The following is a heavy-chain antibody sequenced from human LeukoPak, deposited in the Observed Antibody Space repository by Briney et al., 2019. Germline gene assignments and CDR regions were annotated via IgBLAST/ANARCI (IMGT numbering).Heavy chain of an antibody. V-gene: IGHV4-39*01. CDR1: GGSISSSSYY. J-gene: IGHJ5*02. Sequence: PSETLSLTCTVSGGSISSSSYYWGWIRQPPGKGLEWIGIIYYSGSTYYNPSLKSRVTISVDTSKNQFSLKLSSVTAADTAVYYCASVLLWFGEPLGGWFDPWGQGTLVTVSS. D-gene: IGHD3-10*01. CDR3: ASVLLWFGEPLGGWFDP. CDR2: IYYSGST.